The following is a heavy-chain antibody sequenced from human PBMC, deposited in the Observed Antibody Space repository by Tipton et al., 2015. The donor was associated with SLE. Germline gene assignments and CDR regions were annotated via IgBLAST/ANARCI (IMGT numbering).Heavy chain of an antibody. J-gene: IGHJ4*02. Sequence: SLRLSCAASGFTFSSYAMSWVRQAPGKGLEWVTYISSSGSTKYYADSVKGRFTISRDNAKNSLYLQMNSLRAEDTAVYYCAGGTTYITDLWGQGTLLTVSS. V-gene: IGHV3-11*01. CDR2: ISSSGSTK. CDR3: AGGTTYITDL. D-gene: IGHD2/OR15-2a*01. CDR1: GFTFSSYA.